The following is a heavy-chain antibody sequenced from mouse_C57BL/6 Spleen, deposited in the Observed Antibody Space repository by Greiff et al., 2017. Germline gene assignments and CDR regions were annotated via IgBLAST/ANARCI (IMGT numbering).Heavy chain of an antibody. D-gene: IGHD2-4*01. CDR1: GFTFTDYY. J-gene: IGHJ4*01. Sequence: EVKLMESGGGLVQPGGSLSLSCAASGFTFTDYYMSWVRQPPGKALEWLGFIRNKAIGYTTEYSASVKGRFTINRDNSQSIHKLQMKAQRAEESATYDGARYNDYDMDYAMDYGGKGTSVTVAA. V-gene: IGHV7-3*01. CDR2: IRNKAIGYTT. CDR3: ARYNDYDMDYAMDY.